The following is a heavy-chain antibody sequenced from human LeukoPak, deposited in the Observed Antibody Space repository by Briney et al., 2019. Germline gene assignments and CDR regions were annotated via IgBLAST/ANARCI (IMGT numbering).Heavy chain of an antibody. CDR2: IYYSGST. CDR3: ARAGYGDSDFDY. V-gene: IGHV4-39*01. Sequence: SETLSLTCTVSGGSISSGNYYWGWIRQPPGKGLEWIGSIYYSGSTYYNPSLKSRVTISVDTSKNQFSLKLNSVTAADTAVYYCARAGYGDSDFDYWGQGTLVTVSS. J-gene: IGHJ4*02. D-gene: IGHD4-17*01. CDR1: GGSISSGNYY.